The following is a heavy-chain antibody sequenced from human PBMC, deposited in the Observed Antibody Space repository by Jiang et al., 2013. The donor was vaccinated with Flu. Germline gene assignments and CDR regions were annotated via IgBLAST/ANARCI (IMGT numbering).Heavy chain of an antibody. CDR3: AKDRTGYSYGLFDY. Sequence: QGLEWMGGTIPIFDTTKYAQKFEGRLTITVDKSTSTAYMELNSLRSEDTAVYYCAKDRTGYSYGLFDYWGRGTLVTVSS. J-gene: IGHJ4*02. D-gene: IGHD5-18*01. V-gene: IGHV1-69*06. CDR2: TIPIFDTT.